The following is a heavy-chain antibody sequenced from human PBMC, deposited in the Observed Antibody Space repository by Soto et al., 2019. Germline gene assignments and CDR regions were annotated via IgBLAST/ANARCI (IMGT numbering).Heavy chain of an antibody. CDR2: IYHSGYT. V-gene: IGHV4-34*01. Sequence: ASETLSLTCAVYSGSFSDYYWSWIRQPPGKGLEWIGEIYHSGYTKYNPSLKSRVTISIDTSKNQFSLNLMSVTAADTAVYYCAREGGTTEDYFDSWGQGTQVTVSS. CDR1: SGSFSDYY. J-gene: IGHJ4*02. CDR3: AREGGTTEDYFDS.